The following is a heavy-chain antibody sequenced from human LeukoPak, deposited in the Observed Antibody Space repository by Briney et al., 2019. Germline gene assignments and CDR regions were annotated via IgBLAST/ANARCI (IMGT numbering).Heavy chain of an antibody. J-gene: IGHJ4*02. CDR1: GYSISSGYY. CDR3: ARIVAELSNYYDGSGSYYALDY. Sequence: SETLSLTCAVSGYSISSGYYWGWIRQPPGKGLEWIGCIYHSGSTYYNPSRKNRVTISVDTSKNQFSLKLSSVTAAETAEYYCARIVAELSNYYDGSGSYYALDYWGQGTLVTVSS. CDR2: IYHSGST. V-gene: IGHV4-38-2*01. D-gene: IGHD3-10*01.